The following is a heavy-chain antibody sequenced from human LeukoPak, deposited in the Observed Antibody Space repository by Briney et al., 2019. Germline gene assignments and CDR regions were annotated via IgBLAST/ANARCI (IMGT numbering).Heavy chain of an antibody. CDR1: GGSISSSSYY. CDR2: IYYSGST. Sequence: RSSETLSLTCTVSGGSISSSSYYWGWIRQPPGKGLEWIGSIYYSGSTYYNPCLKSRVTISVDRSKNQFSLKLSSVTAADTAVYYCARHLSEGYYDSSGYPVKWFDPWGQGTLVTVSS. V-gene: IGHV4-39*01. D-gene: IGHD3-22*01. CDR3: ARHLSEGYYDSSGYPVKWFDP. J-gene: IGHJ5*02.